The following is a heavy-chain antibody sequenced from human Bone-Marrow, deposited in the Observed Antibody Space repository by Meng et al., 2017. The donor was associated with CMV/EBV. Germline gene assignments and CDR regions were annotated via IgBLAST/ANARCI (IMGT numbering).Heavy chain of an antibody. Sequence: GSLRLSCTVSGGSISSSSYYWGWIRQPPGKGLEWIGSIYYSGSTYYNPSLKSRVTISVDTSKNQFSLKLSSVTAADTAVYYCARAVTTTGTHYYYYYGMDVWGQGTTVTVSS. V-gene: IGHV4-39*01. D-gene: IGHD1-1*01. CDR2: IYYSGST. CDR3: ARAVTTTGTHYYYYYGMDV. CDR1: GGSISSSSYY. J-gene: IGHJ6*02.